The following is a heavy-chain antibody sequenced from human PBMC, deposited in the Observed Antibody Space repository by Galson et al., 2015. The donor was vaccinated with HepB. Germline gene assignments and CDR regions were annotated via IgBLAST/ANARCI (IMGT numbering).Heavy chain of an antibody. J-gene: IGHJ6*03. D-gene: IGHD1-26*01. CDR3: ARDGGSGSEYGYYYYYMDV. CDR2: IIPIFGTA. CDR1: GFTFSSYA. Sequence: SVKVSCKASGFTFSSYAISWVRQAPGQGLEWMGGIIPIFGTANYAQKFQGRVTITADESTSTAYMELSSLRSEDTAVYYCARDGGSGSEYGYYYYYMDVWGKGTTVTVSS. V-gene: IGHV1-69*13.